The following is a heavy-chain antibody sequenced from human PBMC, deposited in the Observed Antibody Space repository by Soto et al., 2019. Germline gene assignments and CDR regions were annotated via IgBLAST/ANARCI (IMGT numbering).Heavy chain of an antibody. CDR1: GFTFSSSW. D-gene: IGHD3-16*01. J-gene: IGHJ4*02. V-gene: IGHV3-74*01. CDR3: ARDWSYALNY. CDR2: INSDGTDT. Sequence: PGGSLRLSCAASGFTFSSSWMHWVRQAPGKGLVWVSHINSDGTDTNYADSVKGRFTISRDNAKNTVHLQMNSLRAEDTAVYYCARDWSYALNYWGQGSLVTVSS.